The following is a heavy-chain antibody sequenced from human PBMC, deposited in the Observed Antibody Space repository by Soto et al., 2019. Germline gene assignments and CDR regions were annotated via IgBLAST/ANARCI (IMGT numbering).Heavy chain of an antibody. D-gene: IGHD6-6*01. CDR1: GGSISSYY. J-gene: IGHJ4*02. CDR2: IYNSGNT. CDR3: AAPPRY. Sequence: QVQLQESGPGLVKPSETLSLTCTVSGGSISSYYWNWIRQPPGKGLEWIGYIYNSGNTNYNPSLRSPVTISVDTSKNQFPLKLTSVTAADTAVYYCAAPPRYWGQGTLVTVSS. V-gene: IGHV4-59*01.